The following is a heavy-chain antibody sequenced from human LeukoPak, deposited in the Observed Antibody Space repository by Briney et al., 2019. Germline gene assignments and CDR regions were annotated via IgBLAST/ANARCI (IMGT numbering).Heavy chain of an antibody. CDR2: IIPILGIA. V-gene: IGHV1-69*02. D-gene: IGHD5-18*01. CDR3: ASGDTAMGSHGSPPWYFDL. J-gene: IGHJ2*01. Sequence: ASVKVSCKASGGTFSSYTISWVRQAPGQGLEWMGRIIPILGIANYAQKFQGRVTITADKSTSTAYMELSSLRSEDTAVYYCASGDTAMGSHGSPPWYFDLWGRGTLVTVSS. CDR1: GGTFSSYT.